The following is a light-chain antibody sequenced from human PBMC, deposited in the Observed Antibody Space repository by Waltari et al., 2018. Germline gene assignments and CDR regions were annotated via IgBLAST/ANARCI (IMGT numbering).Light chain of an antibody. J-gene: IGLJ1*01. CDR2: EDN. CDR3: YSTDSSSKGV. CDR1: TLPRKY. V-gene: IGLV3-10*01. Sequence: SYELTQPPSVSVSPGQTARITCSGDTLPRKYAYWYQQKSGQAPGLVIFEDNKRPSGIPGRFSGSISGTRATLTISGAQVEDEADYYCYSTDSSSKGVFGAGTKVTVL.